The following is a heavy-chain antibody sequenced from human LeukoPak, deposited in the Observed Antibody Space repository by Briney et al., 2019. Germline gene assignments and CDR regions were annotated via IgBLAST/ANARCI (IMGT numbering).Heavy chain of an antibody. Sequence: GGSLRLSCAASGFTFTTYEMNWVRQAPGKGLEWVSYISGSGSSIYYAGSVEGRFTISRDNAKHSLYLQMNSLRAEDTAVYYCARDDVLSLGISFDLWGRGTLVTVSS. CDR2: ISGSGSSI. J-gene: IGHJ2*01. V-gene: IGHV3-48*03. CDR3: ARDDVLSLGISFDL. CDR1: GFTFTTYE. D-gene: IGHD3-10*02.